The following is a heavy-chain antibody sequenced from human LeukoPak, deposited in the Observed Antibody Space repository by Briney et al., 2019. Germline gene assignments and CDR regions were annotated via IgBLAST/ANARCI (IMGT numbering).Heavy chain of an antibody. V-gene: IGHV1-69*06. Sequence: SVKDSCKASGGTFSTYAISWVRQAPGQGLEWMGGIIPIFGTSNYAQKFQGRVTMTEDTPTDTAYMELSSLRSEDTAVYYCARDAGEAFRRVAAAGSGYWGQGTLVTVSS. J-gene: IGHJ4*02. CDR3: ARDAGEAFRRVAAAGSGY. D-gene: IGHD6-13*01. CDR1: GGTFSTYA. CDR2: IIPIFGTS.